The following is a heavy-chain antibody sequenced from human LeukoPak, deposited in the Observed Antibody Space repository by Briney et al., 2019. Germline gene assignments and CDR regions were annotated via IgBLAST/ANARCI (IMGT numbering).Heavy chain of an antibody. CDR3: ANTILYYDSSGYWN. D-gene: IGHD3-22*01. Sequence: SVKVSCKASGGTFSSYAISWVRQAPGQGLEWMGRIIPILGIANYAQKFQGRVTITADKSTSTAYMELSSLRSEDTAVYYCANTILYYDSSGYWNWGQGTLVIVSS. V-gene: IGHV1-69*04. J-gene: IGHJ4*02. CDR2: IIPILGIA. CDR1: GGTFSSYA.